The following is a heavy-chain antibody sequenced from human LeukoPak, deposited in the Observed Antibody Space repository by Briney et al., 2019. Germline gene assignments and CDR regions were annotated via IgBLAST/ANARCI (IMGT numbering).Heavy chain of an antibody. CDR2: TYYRSKWYN. J-gene: IGHJ6*03. V-gene: IGHV6-1*01. Sequence: SQTLSLTFAISGDSVSSNSAAWNWIRQSPSRGLEWLGRTYYRSKWYNYYAVVVNSRITISPDTSKNQFSLQLNSVTPEDTAVYYCARGTHYPHYYIDVKGKGTTVTAS. CDR3: ARGTHYPHYYIDV. D-gene: IGHD1-26*01. CDR1: GDSVSSNSAA.